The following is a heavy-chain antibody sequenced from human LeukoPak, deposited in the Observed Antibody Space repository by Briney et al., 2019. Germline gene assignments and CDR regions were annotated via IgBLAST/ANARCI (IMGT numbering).Heavy chain of an antibody. CDR1: GYTFTGYY. CDR2: INPNSGGT. J-gene: IGHJ6*03. D-gene: IGHD3-3*01. Sequence: GASVKVSCKASGYTFTGYYMHWVRQAPGQGLEWRGWINPNSGGTNYAQKSQGRVTMTRDTSISTAYMELSRLRSDDTAVYYCARAGFDYDFWSGYYTGYYYYYMDVWGKGTTVTVSS. V-gene: IGHV1-2*02. CDR3: ARAGFDYDFWSGYYTGYYYYYMDV.